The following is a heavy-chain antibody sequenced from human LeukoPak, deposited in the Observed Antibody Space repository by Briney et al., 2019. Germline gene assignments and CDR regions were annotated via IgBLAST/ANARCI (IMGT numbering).Heavy chain of an antibody. V-gene: IGHV3-48*03. J-gene: IGHJ4*02. Sequence: GSLRLSCAASGFTFSSYGMNWVRQAPGKGLGWVSYISSSGGTIYYAASVKGRFTISRDNAKNSLYLQLNSLRAEDTALYYCARVDCTSTNCYGIDYWGQGTLVTVSS. D-gene: IGHD2-2*01. CDR2: ISSSGGTI. CDR1: GFTFSSYG. CDR3: ARVDCTSTNCYGIDY.